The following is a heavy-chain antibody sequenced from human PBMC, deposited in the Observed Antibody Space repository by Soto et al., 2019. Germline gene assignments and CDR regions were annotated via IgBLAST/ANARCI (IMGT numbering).Heavy chain of an antibody. CDR2: IYYSGST. D-gene: IGHD2-15*01. Sequence: SETLSLTCTVSGGSISCGCYSWSWIRQHPGKGLEWIGYIYYSGSTYYNPSLKSRVTISVDTSKNQFSLKLSSVTAADTAVYYCASDSPFVCSGGSCSKGPPVWGHGTLVTVSS. CDR3: ASDSPFVCSGGSCSKGPPV. J-gene: IGHJ4*01. CDR1: GGSISCGCYS. V-gene: IGHV4-31*03.